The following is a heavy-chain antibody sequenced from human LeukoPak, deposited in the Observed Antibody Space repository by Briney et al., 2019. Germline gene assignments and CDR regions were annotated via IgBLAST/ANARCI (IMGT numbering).Heavy chain of an antibody. D-gene: IGHD6-19*01. CDR2: ISSSGSTI. CDR3: ASYSIAVADFDY. J-gene: IGHJ4*02. V-gene: IGHV3-48*03. Sequence: PGGSLRLSCAASGFTFSSYEMNWVRQAPGKRLEWVSYISSSGSTIYYADSVKGRFTISRDNAKNSLYLQMNSLRAEDTAVYYCASYSIAVADFDYWGQGTLVTVSS. CDR1: GFTFSSYE.